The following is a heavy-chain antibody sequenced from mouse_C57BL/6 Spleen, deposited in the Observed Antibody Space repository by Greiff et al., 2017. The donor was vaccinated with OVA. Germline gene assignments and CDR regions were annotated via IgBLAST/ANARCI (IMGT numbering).Heavy chain of an antibody. Sequence: QVHVKQSGAELVKPGASVKLSCKASGYTFTEYTIHWVKQRSGQGLEWIGWFYPGSGSIRYNEKFKDKATLTADKSSSTVYMELSRLTSEDSAVYVCARHEGPWGAMDYWGQGTSVTVSS. CDR1: GYTFTEYT. D-gene: IGHD4-1*01. CDR2: FYPGSGSI. CDR3: ARHEGPWGAMDY. J-gene: IGHJ4*01. V-gene: IGHV1-62-2*01.